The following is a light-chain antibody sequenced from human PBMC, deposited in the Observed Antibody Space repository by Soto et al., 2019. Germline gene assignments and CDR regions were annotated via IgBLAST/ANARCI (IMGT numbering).Light chain of an antibody. J-gene: IGLJ1*01. V-gene: IGLV1-51*01. CDR1: GSNLGGNS. Sequence: QSVMTQPPSVSAAPGQRVTLSCSGSGSNLGGNSVSWYQQLPGTAPKLLLYADDKRPSGIPDRFSGSKSDTSATLGITGFQTGDEADYYCGSWDSSRSAYVFGTGTKVTVL. CDR2: ADD. CDR3: GSWDSSRSAYV.